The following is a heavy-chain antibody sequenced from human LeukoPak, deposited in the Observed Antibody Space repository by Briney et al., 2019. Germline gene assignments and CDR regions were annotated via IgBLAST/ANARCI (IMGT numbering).Heavy chain of an antibody. J-gene: IGHJ5*02. CDR3: SRGRYSSGWINWFDP. D-gene: IGHD6-19*01. CDR1: GYTFTSYD. CDR2: MNPNSGNT. V-gene: IGHV1-8*01. Sequence: GASVKVSCKASGYTFTSYDINWVRQATGQGLEWMGWMNPNSGNTGYAQKFQGRVTMTRTTSISTAYMELSSLRSEDTAVYYWSRGRYSSGWINWFDPWGQGTLVTASS.